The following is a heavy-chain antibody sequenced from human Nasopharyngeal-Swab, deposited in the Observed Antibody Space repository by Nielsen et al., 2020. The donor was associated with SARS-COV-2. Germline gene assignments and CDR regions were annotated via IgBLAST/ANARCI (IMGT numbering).Heavy chain of an antibody. V-gene: IGHV3-21*01. D-gene: IGHD6-13*01. CDR1: GFTFSSYS. CDR2: ISSSSSYI. J-gene: IGHJ6*02. Sequence: GASLKISCAASGFTFSSYSMNWVRQAPGKGLEWVSSISSSSSYIYYADSVKGRFTISRDNAKNSLYLQMNSLRAEDTAVYYCARVRQQLQHGMDVWGQGTTVTVSS. CDR3: ARVRQQLQHGMDV.